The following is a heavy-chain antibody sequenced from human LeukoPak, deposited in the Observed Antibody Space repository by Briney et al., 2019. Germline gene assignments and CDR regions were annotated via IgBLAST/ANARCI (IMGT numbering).Heavy chain of an antibody. Sequence: GGSLRLSCAASGFTFSSYAMHWVRQAPGKGLEWVSVISYDGSNKYYADSVKRRFTISRDNSKNTLYLQMNSLRAEDTAVYYCARDGDSPPGDYWGQGTLVTVSS. CDR1: GFTFSSYA. CDR2: ISYDGSNK. J-gene: IGHJ4*02. D-gene: IGHD4-17*01. CDR3: ARDGDSPPGDY. V-gene: IGHV3-30-3*01.